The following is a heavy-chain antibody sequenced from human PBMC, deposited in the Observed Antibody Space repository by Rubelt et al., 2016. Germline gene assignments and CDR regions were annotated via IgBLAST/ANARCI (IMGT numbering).Heavy chain of an antibody. J-gene: IGHJ4*02. CDR3: ARDYCSGGSCYSVFDY. CDR2: INPNSGGT. Sequence: QVQLVQSGAEVKKPGASVKVSCKASGYTFTSYGISWVRQAPGQGLEWMGWINPNSGGTNYAQKLQGRVTMNRDTSISTAYMGLSRLRSDDTAVYYCARDYCSGGSCYSVFDYWGQGTLVTVSS. CDR1: GYTFTSYG. D-gene: IGHD2-15*01. V-gene: IGHV1-2*02.